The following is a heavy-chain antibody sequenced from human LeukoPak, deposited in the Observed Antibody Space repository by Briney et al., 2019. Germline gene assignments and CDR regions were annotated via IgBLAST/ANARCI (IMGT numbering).Heavy chain of an antibody. CDR3: ARDSLYAFDI. Sequence: GGPLRLSCAASGFTFSTYSMNWVRQAPGKGLEWISYISTSGSRIYCADSVKGRFTISRDNAKNSLYLQMNSLRDEDTAVYYCARDSLYAFDIWGQGTVVTVSS. CDR1: GFTFSTYS. CDR2: ISTSGSRI. J-gene: IGHJ3*02. V-gene: IGHV3-48*02.